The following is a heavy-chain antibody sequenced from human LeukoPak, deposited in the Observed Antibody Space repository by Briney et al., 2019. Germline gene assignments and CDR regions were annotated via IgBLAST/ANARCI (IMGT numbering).Heavy chain of an antibody. CDR2: IKQDGSEK. D-gene: IGHD3-22*01. V-gene: IGHV3-7*03. Sequence: PGGSLRLSCAASGFTFSSYWMSWVRQAPGKGLEWVANIKQDGSEKYYVDSVKGRFTISRDNAKNSLYLQMNSLRTEDTAVYYCAREMYYYDSSGYPGAEYFQHWGQGTLVTVSS. J-gene: IGHJ1*01. CDR1: GFTFSSYW. CDR3: AREMYYYDSSGYPGAEYFQH.